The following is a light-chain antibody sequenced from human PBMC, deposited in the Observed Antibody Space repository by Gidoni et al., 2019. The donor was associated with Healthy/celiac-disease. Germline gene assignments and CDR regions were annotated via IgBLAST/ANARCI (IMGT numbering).Light chain of an antibody. Sequence: QSALTQPRSVSVSPGQSVTISCTGTSSDVGGYNYVSWYQQHPGKAPKLMIYDVSKRPSGVPDRFSGSKSGNTASLTISGLQAEDEADYYCCSYAGSYTPVFGGGTKLTVL. CDR2: DVS. CDR1: SSDVGGYNY. J-gene: IGLJ2*01. CDR3: CSYAGSYTPV. V-gene: IGLV2-11*01.